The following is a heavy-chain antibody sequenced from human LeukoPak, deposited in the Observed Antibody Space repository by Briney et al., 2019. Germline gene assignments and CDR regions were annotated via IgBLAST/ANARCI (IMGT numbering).Heavy chain of an antibody. CDR3: AREPYAILTGFGAFDI. J-gene: IGHJ3*02. V-gene: IGHV4-39*07. D-gene: IGHD3-9*01. CDR1: GGSISSYY. Sequence: SETLSLTCTVSGGSISSYYRGWIRQPPGKGLEWIGNIYYSGSTYYNPSLKSRVTISVDTSKNQFSLKLSSVTAADTAVYYCAREPYAILTGFGAFDIWGLGTVVTVSS. CDR2: IYYSGST.